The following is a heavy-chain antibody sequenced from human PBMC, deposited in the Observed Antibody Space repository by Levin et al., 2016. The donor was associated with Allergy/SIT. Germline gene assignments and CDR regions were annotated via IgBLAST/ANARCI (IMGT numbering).Heavy chain of an antibody. Sequence: SETLSLTCAVSGGSISSGGYSWSWIRQPPGKGLEWIGYIYHRGGSDYNPSLKNRVTISLDRSKNQFSLELTSLTAADSAIYYCARVGGDYEHYFDYWGQGTLVTVSS. CDR3: ARVGGDYEHYFDY. CDR2: IYHRGGS. V-gene: IGHV4-30-2*01. J-gene: IGHJ4*02. D-gene: IGHD4-17*01. CDR1: GGSISSGGYS.